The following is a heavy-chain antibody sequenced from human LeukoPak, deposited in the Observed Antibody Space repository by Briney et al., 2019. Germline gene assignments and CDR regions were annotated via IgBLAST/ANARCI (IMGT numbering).Heavy chain of an antibody. CDR2: MNPNSGNT. CDR1: GYTFTSYD. V-gene: IGHV1-8*01. CDR3: ARAGYFYDSSGYYPDY. Sequence: VASVKVSCKASGYTFTSYDINWVRQATGQGLEWMGWMNPNSGNTGYTQKFQGRLTMTTNTSISTVYMELSSLRSEDTAVYYCARAGYFYDSSGYYPDYWGQGTLVTVSS. J-gene: IGHJ4*02. D-gene: IGHD3-22*01.